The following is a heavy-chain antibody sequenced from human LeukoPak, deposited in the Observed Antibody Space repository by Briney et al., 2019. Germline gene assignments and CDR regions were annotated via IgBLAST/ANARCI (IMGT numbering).Heavy chain of an antibody. Sequence: GGSLRLSCAASGFTFSNAWMSWVRQAPGKGLEWVGRIKSKTDGGTTDYAAPVKGRFTIPRDDSKNTLYLQMNSLKTEDTAVYYCTTDNVEWELPLDYWGQGTLVTVSS. CDR1: GFTFSNAW. V-gene: IGHV3-15*01. CDR2: IKSKTDGGTT. D-gene: IGHD1-26*01. CDR3: TTDNVEWELPLDY. J-gene: IGHJ4*02.